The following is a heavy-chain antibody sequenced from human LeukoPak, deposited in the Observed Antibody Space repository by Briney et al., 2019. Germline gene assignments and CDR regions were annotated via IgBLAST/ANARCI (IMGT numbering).Heavy chain of an antibody. J-gene: IGHJ6*03. CDR1: SFTFSSYV. CDR3: AKCSGWFARGKDYYYYYMDV. Sequence: SGGSLRLSCGASSFTFSSYVMSWVRQAPGKGLEWVSTVSTTGGSTYYADSVKGRFTISRDNSKDTLYLQMNSLRAEDTAVYYCAKCSGWFARGKDYYYYYMDVWGKGTTVTVSS. V-gene: IGHV3-23*01. D-gene: IGHD6-19*01. CDR2: VSTTGGST.